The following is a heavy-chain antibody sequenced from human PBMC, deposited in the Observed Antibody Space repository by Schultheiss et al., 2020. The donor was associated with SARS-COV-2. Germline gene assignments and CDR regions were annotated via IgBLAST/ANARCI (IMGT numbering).Heavy chain of an antibody. J-gene: IGHJ4*02. V-gene: IGHV3-33*08. Sequence: GGSLRLSCAASGFTFSSYAMSWVRQAPGKWLEWVAVIWYDGSNKYYADSVKGRFTISRDNSKNRLYLQMNSLRAEDTAVYYCARGEVVVVPAAIDYWGQGTLVTVSS. CDR3: ARGEVVVVPAAIDY. CDR2: IWYDGSNK. CDR1: GFTFSSYA. D-gene: IGHD2-2*01.